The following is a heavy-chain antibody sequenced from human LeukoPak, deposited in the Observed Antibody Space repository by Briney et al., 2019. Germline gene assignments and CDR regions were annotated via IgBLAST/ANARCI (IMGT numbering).Heavy chain of an antibody. Sequence: PGGSLRLSCAASGFTFSSYEMNWVRQAPGKGLEWVSYISSSGSTIYYADSVKGRFTISRDNAKNSLYLQMNSLRAEDTAVYYCARVLWFGETVFEYYFDYWGQGTLVTVSS. CDR3: ARVLWFGETVFEYYFDY. V-gene: IGHV3-48*03. D-gene: IGHD3-10*01. J-gene: IGHJ4*02. CDR2: ISSSGSTI. CDR1: GFTFSSYE.